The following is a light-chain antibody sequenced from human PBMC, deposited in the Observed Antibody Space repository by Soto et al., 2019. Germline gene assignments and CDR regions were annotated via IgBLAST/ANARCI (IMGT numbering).Light chain of an antibody. CDR3: RQRSNWPPS. CDR1: QSVSSY. J-gene: IGKJ1*01. Sequence: EIVLTQSPATLSLSPGERATLSCRASQSVSSYLAGYQQKPGQDPRLLIYDASNRATGIPARLSGSGSGTDFTLTISSLEPEDFAVYYCRQRSNWPPSFGQGTKVEIK. V-gene: IGKV3-11*01. CDR2: DAS.